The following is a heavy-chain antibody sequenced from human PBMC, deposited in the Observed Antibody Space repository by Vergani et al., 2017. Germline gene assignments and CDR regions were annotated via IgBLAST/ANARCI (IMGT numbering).Heavy chain of an antibody. D-gene: IGHD1-1*01. J-gene: IGHJ4*02. CDR2: IYYSGST. V-gene: IGHV4-39*07. Sequence: QVQLPESGPGLVKPSQTLSLTCTVSGGSISSSSYYWGWIRQPPGKGLEWIGSIYYSGSTYYNPSLKSRVTISVDTSKNQFSLKLSSVTAADTAVYYCASKPSGLEPPVYWGQGTLVTVSS. CDR1: GGSISSSSYY. CDR3: ASKPSGLEPPVY.